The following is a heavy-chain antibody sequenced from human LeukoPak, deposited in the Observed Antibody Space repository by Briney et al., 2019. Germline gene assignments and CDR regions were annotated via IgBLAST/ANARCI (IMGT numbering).Heavy chain of an antibody. Sequence: GGSLSLSCAASGFTFSSYWMSWVRQAPGKGLEWVANIKQDGSEKYYVDSVKGRFTISRDSAKNSLYLQMNSLRAEDTAVYYCASLIRNYGMNVWGQGTTVTVSS. D-gene: IGHD3-3*02. CDR1: GFTFSSYW. CDR3: ASLIRNYGMNV. CDR2: IKQDGSEK. V-gene: IGHV3-7*01. J-gene: IGHJ6*02.